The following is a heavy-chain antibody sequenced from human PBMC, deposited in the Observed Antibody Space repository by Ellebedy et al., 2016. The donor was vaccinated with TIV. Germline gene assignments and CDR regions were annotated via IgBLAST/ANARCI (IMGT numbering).Heavy chain of an antibody. Sequence: SETLSLXXTVSGGSISSYYWSWIRQPPGKGLEWIGYIYYSGSTNYNPSLKSRVTISVDTSKNQFSLKLSSVTAADTAVYYWARVPRDCTKGVCYTRLYYYYGMDVWGQGTTVTVSS. D-gene: IGHD2-8*01. CDR3: ARVPRDCTKGVCYTRLYYYYGMDV. CDR2: IYYSGST. CDR1: GGSISSYY. V-gene: IGHV4-59*01. J-gene: IGHJ6*02.